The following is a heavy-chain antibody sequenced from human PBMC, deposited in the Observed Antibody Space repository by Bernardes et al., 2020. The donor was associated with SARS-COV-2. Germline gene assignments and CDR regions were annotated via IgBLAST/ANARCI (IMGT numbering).Heavy chain of an antibody. CDR2: ISISSGFI. CDR1: GFTFNTYN. D-gene: IGHD2-21*02. V-gene: IGHV3-21*01. Sequence: GGSLRLSCTASGFTFNTYNMNWVRQAPGKGLEWVSSISISSGFIYYADSVRGRFTVSRDNARNSLFLHMNSLRAEDTAVYYCARDEQRHCDGDCYSSRPFDFWGQGTMVTVSS. J-gene: IGHJ3*01. CDR3: ARDEQRHCDGDCYSSRPFDF.